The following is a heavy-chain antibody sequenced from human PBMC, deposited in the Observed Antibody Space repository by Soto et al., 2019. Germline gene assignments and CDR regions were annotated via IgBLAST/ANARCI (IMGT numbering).Heavy chain of an antibody. D-gene: IGHD6-19*01. J-gene: IGHJ4*02. CDR2: ISYDGNNE. CDR3: ANGHVVAVADTFDY. V-gene: IGHV3-30*18. Sequence: QVQLVESGGGVVQPGRSLRLSCAASGFTFSSYGMHWVRQAPGKGLEWVAVISYDGNNEYYAESVKGRFTISRDNSKNTLSLQMNSLRGEDTAVYYCANGHVVAVADTFDYWGQGTLVTVSS. CDR1: GFTFSSYG.